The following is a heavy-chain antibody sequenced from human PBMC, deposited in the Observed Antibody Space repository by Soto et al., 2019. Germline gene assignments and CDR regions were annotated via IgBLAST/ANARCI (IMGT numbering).Heavy chain of an antibody. J-gene: IGHJ4*02. V-gene: IGHV4-39*01. CDR1: GGSISSSSYY. CDR3: ARHKWELHYFDY. CDR2: IYYSGST. Sequence: SETLSLTCTVSGGSISSSSYYWGWIRQPPGKGLEWIGSIYYSGSTYYNPSLKSRVTISVDTSKNQFSLKLSSVTAADTAVYYCARHKWELHYFDYWGQGTLVTVSS. D-gene: IGHD1-26*01.